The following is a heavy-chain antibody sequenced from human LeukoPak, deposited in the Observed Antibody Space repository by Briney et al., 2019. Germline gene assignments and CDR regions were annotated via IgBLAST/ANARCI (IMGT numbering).Heavy chain of an antibody. CDR1: GGSITNYY. J-gene: IGHJ4*02. V-gene: IGHV4-59*01. CDR2: IHYSGTT. D-gene: IGHD6-19*01. CDR3: ARRLGDY. Sequence: SETLSLTCTVSGGSITNYYWTWIRQPPGKGLEWIAFIHYSGTTHYNLSLKSRVTISVDTSKNQFSLKLSSVTAADTAVYYCARRLGDYWGQGTLVTVSS.